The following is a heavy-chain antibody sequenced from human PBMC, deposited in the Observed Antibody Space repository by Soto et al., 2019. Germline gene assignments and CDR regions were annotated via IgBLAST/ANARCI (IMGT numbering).Heavy chain of an antibody. Sequence: PGGSLRLSCAASGFTFSDFYMSWIRQTPGKGLEWVSYMNSSGSAIYYADSVRGRFTISRDNAKNSLFLQMNSLRAEDTAVYYCARGSAALDYWGQGTLVTVSS. CDR3: ARGSAALDY. V-gene: IGHV3-11*01. CDR2: MNSSGSAI. J-gene: IGHJ4*02. CDR1: GFTFSDFY. D-gene: IGHD2-15*01.